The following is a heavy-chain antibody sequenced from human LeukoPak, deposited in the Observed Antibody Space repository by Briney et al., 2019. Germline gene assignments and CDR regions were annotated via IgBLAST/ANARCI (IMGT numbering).Heavy chain of an antibody. D-gene: IGHD2-2*01. CDR3: ASPYCSSTSCRHFDI. CDR2: IYYSGST. J-gene: IGHJ3*02. V-gene: IGHV4-39*01. CDR1: GGSISSSSYY. Sequence: SETLSLTCAVSGGSISSSSYYWGWIRQPPGKGLEWIGSIYYSGSTYYNPSLKSRVTISVDTSKNQFSLKLSSVTAADTAVYYCASPYCSSTSCRHFDIWGQGTMVTVSS.